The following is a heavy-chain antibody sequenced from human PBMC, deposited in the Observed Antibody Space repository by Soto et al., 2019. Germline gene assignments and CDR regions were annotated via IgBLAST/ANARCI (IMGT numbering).Heavy chain of an antibody. J-gene: IGHJ4*02. CDR1: GFTFSSYA. Sequence: GSLRLSCAASGFTFSSYAMHWVRQAPGKGLEWVAVISYDGSNKYYADSVKGRFTISRDNSKNTLYLQMNRLRAEDTAVYYCTRDSTSFDYWGQGTLVTVSS. CDR2: ISYDGSNK. CDR3: TRDSTSFDY. V-gene: IGHV3-30-3*01.